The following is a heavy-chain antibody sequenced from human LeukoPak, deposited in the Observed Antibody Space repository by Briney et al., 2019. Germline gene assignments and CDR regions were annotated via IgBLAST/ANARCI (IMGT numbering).Heavy chain of an antibody. J-gene: IGHJ4*02. CDR1: GFTFNNYA. Sequence: GGSLRLSCVASGFTFNNYAMSWVRQTPRKGLEWVSGISTNGAGTYYADSVKGRFTISRDKSKSTLYLQMNSLRAEDTAVYYCVRAAPRDCSSTSCSLFDNWGQGTLVTVSS. D-gene: IGHD2-2*01. CDR3: VRAAPRDCSSTSCSLFDN. V-gene: IGHV3-23*01. CDR2: ISTNGAGT.